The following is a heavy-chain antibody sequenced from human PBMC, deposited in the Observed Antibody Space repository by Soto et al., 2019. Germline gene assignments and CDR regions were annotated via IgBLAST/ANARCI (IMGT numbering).Heavy chain of an antibody. Sequence: QVQLQESGPGLVKPSGTLSLTCAVSGGSMSSNNWWSWVRQHPGKVLEWIGEIFHSGSTHYSPSLKRRVTISLDKSKKYFSLILTSATAADTAVYYSARVYSGSYSDSWGKGTLVTFSS. CDR2: IFHSGST. D-gene: IGHD1-26*01. CDR3: ARVYSGSYSDS. V-gene: IGHV4-4*02. CDR1: GGSMSSNNW. J-gene: IGHJ4*02.